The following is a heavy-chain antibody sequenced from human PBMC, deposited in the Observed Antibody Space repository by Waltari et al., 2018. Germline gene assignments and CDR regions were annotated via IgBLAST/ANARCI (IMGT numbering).Heavy chain of an antibody. V-gene: IGHV3-23*01. Sequence: VQLLESGGGLVQPGGSLRLSCAASGFTFSSYAMSWVRQAPGKGLEWVSAISGRGGSTYYADSGKGRFTISRDNSKNTLYLQMNSLRAEDTAVYYCAKDEVAYYYGSGSFCLDYWGQGTLVTVSS. D-gene: IGHD3-10*01. CDR1: GFTFSSYA. CDR3: AKDEVAYYYGSGSFCLDY. J-gene: IGHJ4*02. CDR2: ISGRGGST.